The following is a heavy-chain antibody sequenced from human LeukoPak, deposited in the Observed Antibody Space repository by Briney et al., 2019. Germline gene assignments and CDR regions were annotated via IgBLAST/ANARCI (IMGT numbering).Heavy chain of an antibody. Sequence: GGSLRLSCAASGFTFSSYAMSWVRQAPGKGLEWVSSISPRSSYRYYADSVKGRFTISRDNAKNSLNLQMNSLRAEDTAVYYCARGRGCSSMSCYPDYWGQGTLVTVSS. J-gene: IGHJ4*02. V-gene: IGHV3-21*01. CDR1: GFTFSSYA. D-gene: IGHD2-2*01. CDR2: ISPRSSYR. CDR3: ARGRGCSSMSCYPDY.